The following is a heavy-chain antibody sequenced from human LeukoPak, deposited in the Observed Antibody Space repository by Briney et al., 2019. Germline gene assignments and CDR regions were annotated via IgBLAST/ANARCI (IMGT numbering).Heavy chain of an antibody. V-gene: IGHV1-69*05. CDR3: AREVFGADYPLNDY. D-gene: IGHD3-10*01. J-gene: IGHJ4*02. Sequence: ASVKVSCKASGGTFSSYAISWVRQAPGQGLEWMGVIIPIFGTSHNAQKFQGRVTITTDESTNTAYMELRSLRSDDTAVYYCAREVFGADYPLNDYWGQGTLVTASS. CDR1: GGTFSSYA. CDR2: IIPIFGTS.